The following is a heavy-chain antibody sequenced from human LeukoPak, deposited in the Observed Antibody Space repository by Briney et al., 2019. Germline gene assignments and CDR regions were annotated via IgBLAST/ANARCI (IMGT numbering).Heavy chain of an antibody. D-gene: IGHD5-24*01. J-gene: IGHJ6*04. CDR1: GGSISSYY. CDR3: ARAPRRDGYNYYYYGMDV. CDR2: IYYSGST. V-gene: IGHV4-59*01. Sequence: SETLSLTCTVSGGSISSYYWSWIRQPPGKGLEWIGYIYYSGSTNYNPSLKSRVTISVDTSKNQFSLKLSSVTAADTAVYYCARAPRRDGYNYYYYGMDVWGKGTTVTVSS.